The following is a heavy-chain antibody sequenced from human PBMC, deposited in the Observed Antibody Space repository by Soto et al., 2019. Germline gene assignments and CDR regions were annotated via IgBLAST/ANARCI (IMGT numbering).Heavy chain of an antibody. CDR3: ARSIAVPSGHIDH. V-gene: IGHV4-59*01. D-gene: IGHD6-6*01. Sequence: QVQLQESGPGLVKPSETLSLTCRVSGGSMSGYYWSWVRLAPGKGLKWIGYVYYTGSTNYNPSLQSRVSISVDTSNKHFSLSLSLVTAADTAVYFCARSIAVPSGHIDHWGQGIRVTISS. CDR2: VYYTGST. CDR1: GGSMSGYY. J-gene: IGHJ4*02.